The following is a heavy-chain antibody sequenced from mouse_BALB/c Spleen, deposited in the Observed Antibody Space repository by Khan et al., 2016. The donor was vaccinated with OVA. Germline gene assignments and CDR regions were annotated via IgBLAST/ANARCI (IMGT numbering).Heavy chain of an antibody. V-gene: IGHV1-61*01. CDR2: IDPSDSET. Sequence: QVQLQQSGAELVRPGASVKLSCKASGYTFTSYWMNWVKQRPGQGLEWVGMIDPSDSETHYNQMFKDKATLTVDKSSSTAYMQLSSLTSEDSAVXYCTRREKYGYDPSWFAYWGQGTLVTVSA. D-gene: IGHD2-2*01. J-gene: IGHJ3*01. CDR3: TRREKYGYDPSWFAY. CDR1: GYTFTSYW.